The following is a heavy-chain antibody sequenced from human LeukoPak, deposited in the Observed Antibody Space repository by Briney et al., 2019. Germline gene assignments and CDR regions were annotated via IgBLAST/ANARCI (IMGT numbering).Heavy chain of an antibody. CDR3: ARDQDGLVGAIDWFDP. D-gene: IGHD1-26*01. CDR1: GYTFTVYY. CDR2: INPNSGGT. Sequence: ASVNVSFKASGYTFTVYYMNWVRQAPGQGLEWMGWINPNSGGTNYTQKFQGRVTMTRDTPISTAYMELSRLRSDDTAVYYCARDQDGLVGAIDWFDPWGQGTLVTVSS. J-gene: IGHJ5*02. V-gene: IGHV1-2*02.